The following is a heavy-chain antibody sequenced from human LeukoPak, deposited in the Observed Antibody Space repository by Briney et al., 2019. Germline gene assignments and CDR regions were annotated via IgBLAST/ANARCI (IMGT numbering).Heavy chain of an antibody. D-gene: IGHD3-10*01. CDR1: GGSISSGGYS. V-gene: IGHV4-30-2*01. Sequence: PSGTLSLTCAVSGGSISSGGYSWSWIRQPPGKGLEWIGYIYHSGSTYYNPSLKSRVTISVDRSKNQFSLKLSSVTAADTAVYYCASKYYYGGFFDYWGQGTLVTVSS. J-gene: IGHJ4*02. CDR2: IYHSGST. CDR3: ASKYYYGGFFDY.